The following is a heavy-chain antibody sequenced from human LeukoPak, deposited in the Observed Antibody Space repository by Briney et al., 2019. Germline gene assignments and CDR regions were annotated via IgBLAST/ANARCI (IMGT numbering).Heavy chain of an antibody. D-gene: IGHD3-3*01. Sequence: SETLSLTCTVSGGSISSYYWSWIRQPPGKGLEWIGSIYYSGSTYYNPSLKSRVTISVDTSKNQFSLKLSSVTAADTAVYYCARHIPFTIPGSYFDYWGQGTLVTVSS. CDR3: ARHIPFTIPGSYFDY. V-gene: IGHV4-39*01. CDR2: IYYSGST. CDR1: GGSISSYY. J-gene: IGHJ4*02.